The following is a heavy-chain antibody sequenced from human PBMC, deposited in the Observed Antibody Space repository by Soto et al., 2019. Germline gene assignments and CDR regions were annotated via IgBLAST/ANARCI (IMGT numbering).Heavy chain of an antibody. J-gene: IGHJ6*02. CDR1: GFTFSSYG. Sequence: LRLSCAASGFTFSSYGMHWVRQAPGKGLEWVAVIWYDGSNKYYADSVKGRFTISRDNSKNTLYLQMNSLRAEDTAVYYCARDRTDYDIVAGSLYYYGMDVWGQGTTVTVSS. V-gene: IGHV3-33*01. CDR3: ARDRTDYDIVAGSLYYYGMDV. CDR2: IWYDGSNK. D-gene: IGHD3-9*01.